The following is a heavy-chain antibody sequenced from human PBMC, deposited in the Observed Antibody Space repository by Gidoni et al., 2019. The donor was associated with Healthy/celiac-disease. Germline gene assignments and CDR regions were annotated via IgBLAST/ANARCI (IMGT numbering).Heavy chain of an antibody. J-gene: IGHJ3*02. V-gene: IGHV2-5*01. CDR3: AHEQTYYYDSSGFRWDAFDI. CDR2: IYWNDDK. CDR1: GFSLSTSGVG. D-gene: IGHD3-22*01. Sequence: QITLKESGPTLVKPTQTLTLTCTFSGFSLSTSGVGVGWIRQPPGKALEWLALIYWNDDKRYSPSLKSRLTITKDTSKNQVVLTMTNMDPVDTATYYCAHEQTYYYDSSGFRWDAFDIWGQGTMVTVSS.